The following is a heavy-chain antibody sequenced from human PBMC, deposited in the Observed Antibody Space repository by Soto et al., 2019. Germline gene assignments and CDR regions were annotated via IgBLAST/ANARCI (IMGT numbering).Heavy chain of an antibody. D-gene: IGHD6-13*01. CDR3: AKDAAGRVAARFER. CDR2: LTDSGDST. Sequence: GGSLRLSYAASGFSFSAYAMAWVRQAPGKGLDWVSSLTDSGDSTYYSDAVKGWFTISRDNSKNTVFLHLNSLRAEDTAVYYCAKDAAGRVAARFERWGQGSLVTVSS. J-gene: IGHJ4*02. V-gene: IGHV3-23*01. CDR1: GFSFSAYA.